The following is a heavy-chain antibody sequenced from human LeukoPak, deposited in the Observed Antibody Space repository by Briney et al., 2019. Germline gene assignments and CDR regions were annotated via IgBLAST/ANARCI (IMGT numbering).Heavy chain of an antibody. CDR1: GFSFSSYA. J-gene: IGHJ4*02. CDR3: AREGATSSFDY. D-gene: IGHD1-26*01. Sequence: GGSLRLSCAASGFSFSSYAMTWVRQAPGKGLEWVSAINGRGDHTYYADSVKGRFTISRDHSKSTLYLQMNSLRAEDTAVYYCAREGATSSFDYWGRGTLVTVSS. V-gene: IGHV3-23*01. CDR2: INGRGDHT.